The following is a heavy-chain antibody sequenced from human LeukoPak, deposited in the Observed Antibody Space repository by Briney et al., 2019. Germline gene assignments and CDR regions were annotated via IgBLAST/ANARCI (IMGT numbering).Heavy chain of an antibody. Sequence: GDSLKISCKGSGFGFTKYWIGWVRQMPGKGLEWMGIIYPGDSDTRYSPPFQGQVTILADKSISTAYLQWSSLKASDTAMYYCARPTTVTTGFDYWGQGTLVTVSS. J-gene: IGHJ4*02. V-gene: IGHV5-51*01. CDR1: GFGFTKYW. CDR3: ARPTTVTTGFDY. D-gene: IGHD4-17*01. CDR2: IYPGDSDT.